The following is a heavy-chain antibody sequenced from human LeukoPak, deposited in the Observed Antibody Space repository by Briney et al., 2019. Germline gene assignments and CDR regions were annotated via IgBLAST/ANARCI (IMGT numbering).Heavy chain of an antibody. J-gene: IGHJ6*03. CDR1: GGTFSSYA. V-gene: IGHV1-69*05. Sequence: SVKVSCKASGGTFSSYAISWVRQAPGQGLEWMGGIIPIFGTANYAQKFQGRVTITTDESTSTAYMELSSLRSEDTAVYYCARGGRITMVRGVLGDHYYYYYMDVWGKGTTVTVSS. CDR2: IIPIFGTA. D-gene: IGHD3-10*01. CDR3: ARGGRITMVRGVLGDHYYYYYMDV.